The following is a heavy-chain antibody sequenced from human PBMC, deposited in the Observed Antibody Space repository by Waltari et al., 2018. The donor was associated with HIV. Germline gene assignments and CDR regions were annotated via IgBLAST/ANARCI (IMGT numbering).Heavy chain of an antibody. D-gene: IGHD3-22*01. CDR3: ARGSKPYDSSGAYFDY. CDR1: GGSFSGYY. Sequence: QVQLQQGGAGLLKPSGTLSPTCAVSGGSFSGYYWSWTSQPPGKGLEWIGEINHSGSTNYNPSLKSRVTISVDTSKNQFSLKLSSVTAADTAVYYCARGSKPYDSSGAYFDYWGQGTLVTVSS. J-gene: IGHJ4*02. V-gene: IGHV4-34*01. CDR2: INHSGST.